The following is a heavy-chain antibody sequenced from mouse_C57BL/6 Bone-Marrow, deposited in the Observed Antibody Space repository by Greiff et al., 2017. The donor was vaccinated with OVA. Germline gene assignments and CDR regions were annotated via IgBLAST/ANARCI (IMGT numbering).Heavy chain of an antibody. CDR2: IDPENGDT. CDR1: GFNIKDDY. CDR3: TCYYGSSYWYFDV. J-gene: IGHJ1*03. D-gene: IGHD1-1*01. V-gene: IGHV14-4*01. Sequence: VTLKVSGAELVRPGASVKLSCTASGFNIKDDYMHWVKQRPEQGLEWIGWIDPENGDTEYASKFQGKATITADTSSNTAYLQLSSLTSEDTAVYYCTCYYGSSYWYFDVWGTGTTVTVSS.